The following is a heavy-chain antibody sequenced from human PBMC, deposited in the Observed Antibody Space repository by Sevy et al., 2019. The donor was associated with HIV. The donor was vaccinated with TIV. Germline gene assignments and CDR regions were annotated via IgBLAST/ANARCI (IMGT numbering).Heavy chain of an antibody. CDR2: IKSKTDGGTT. J-gene: IGHJ6*03. Sequence: GGSLRLSCAASGFTFSNAWMSWVRQAPGKGLEWVGRIKSKTDGGTTDDAAPVKGRFTISRDDSKNTLYLQMNSLKTEDTAVYYCTTVRYSSSPDYYYYYYMDVWGKGTTVTVSS. V-gene: IGHV3-15*01. CDR1: GFTFSNAW. D-gene: IGHD6-6*01. CDR3: TTVRYSSSPDYYYYYYMDV.